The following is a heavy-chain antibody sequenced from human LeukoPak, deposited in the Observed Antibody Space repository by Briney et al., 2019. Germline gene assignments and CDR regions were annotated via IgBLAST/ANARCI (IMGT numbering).Heavy chain of an antibody. CDR3: ARVGSVLLYFD. Sequence: ASVKVSCKASGGTFSSYAISWVRQAPGQGREWMGGIIPIFGTANYAQKFQGRVTITADESTSTAYMELSSLRSEDTAVYYCARVGSVLLYFDWGQATLVTVSS. D-gene: IGHD3-9*01. CDR2: IIPIFGTA. V-gene: IGHV1-69*01. J-gene: IGHJ4*02. CDR1: GGTFSSYA.